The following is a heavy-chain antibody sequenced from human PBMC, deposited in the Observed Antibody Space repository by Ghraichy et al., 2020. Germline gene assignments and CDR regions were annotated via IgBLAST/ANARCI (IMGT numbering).Heavy chain of an antibody. CDR2: IKQDGSEK. CDR1: GFTFSSYW. J-gene: IGHJ4*02. Sequence: GGSLRLSCAGSGFTFSSYWMSWVRQAPGKGLEWVANIKQDGSEKFYVDSVKGRFTISRDNAKNSLYLQMTSLRAEDTAVYYCASARICGGDCSTTYYFDYWGQGTLVTVSS. V-gene: IGHV3-7*01. CDR3: ASARICGGDCSTTYYFDY. D-gene: IGHD2-21*02.